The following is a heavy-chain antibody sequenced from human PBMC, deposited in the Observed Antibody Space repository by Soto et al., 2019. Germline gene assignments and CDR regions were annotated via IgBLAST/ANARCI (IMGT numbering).Heavy chain of an antibody. CDR3: ARDRGSYGMDV. CDR2: VSPIGTP. V-gene: IGHV4-31*03. Sequence: QVQLQESGPGLVKPSQTLSLTCSVSGDSISGGYYWSWIRQHPGKGLEWIGYVSPIGTPYYSPSLSSRVSISMHSSKNQLSLEVRSVSAADTAVYYCARDRGSYGMDVWGQSTTVTVSS. CDR1: GDSISGGYY. J-gene: IGHJ6*02.